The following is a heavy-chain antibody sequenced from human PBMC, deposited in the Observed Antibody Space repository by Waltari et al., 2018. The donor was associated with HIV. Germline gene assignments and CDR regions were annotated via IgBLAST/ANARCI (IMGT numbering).Heavy chain of an antibody. J-gene: IGHJ4*02. Sequence: EVQLLESGGGLVQPGGSLRLSCAGSGFTFSSNAMTLVRQSPGKGLEWVSAIFGDGGSTFYADSVKGRFTISRDNSKNTLYLQMNSLRAEDTAVYYCAKGTLNPLTTDYWGQGTLVTVSS. CDR3: AKGTLNPLTTDY. V-gene: IGHV3-23*01. D-gene: IGHD4-17*01. CDR1: GFTFSSNA. CDR2: IFGDGGST.